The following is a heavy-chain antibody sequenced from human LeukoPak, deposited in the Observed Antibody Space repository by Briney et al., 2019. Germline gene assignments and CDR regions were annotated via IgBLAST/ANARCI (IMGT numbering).Heavy chain of an antibody. CDR2: IYSGGST. CDR3: ARDLRQAGWVFDY. D-gene: IGHD6-19*01. V-gene: IGHV3-53*01. CDR1: GFTVSSNY. J-gene: IGHJ4*02. Sequence: GGSLRLSCAASGFTVSSNYMSWVRQAPGKGLEWVSVIYSGGSTYYADSVKGRFTISRNNSKNTLYLQMNSLRAEDTAVYYCARDLRQAGWVFDYWGQGTLATVSS.